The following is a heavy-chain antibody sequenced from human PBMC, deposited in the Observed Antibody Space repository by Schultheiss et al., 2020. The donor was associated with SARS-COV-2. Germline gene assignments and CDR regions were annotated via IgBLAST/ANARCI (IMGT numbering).Heavy chain of an antibody. J-gene: IGHJ3*02. V-gene: IGHV4-61*05. CDR2: IYYSGST. CDR3: ARAYYYDSSGYSDAFDI. D-gene: IGHD3-22*01. CDR1: GGSISSSSYY. Sequence: SETLSLTCTVSGGSISSSSYYWGWIRQPPGKGLEWIGYIYYSGSTNYNPSLKSRVTISVDTSKNQFSLKLSSVTAADTAVYYCARAYYYDSSGYSDAFDIWGQGTMVTVSS.